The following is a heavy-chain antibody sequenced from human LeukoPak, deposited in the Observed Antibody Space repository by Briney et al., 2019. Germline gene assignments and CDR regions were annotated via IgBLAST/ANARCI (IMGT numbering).Heavy chain of an antibody. D-gene: IGHD6-13*01. CDR2: IGTAGDT. CDR3: ARANSSSWKDGAFDI. Sequence: PGGSLRLSCAASGFTFSSYDMHWVRQATGKGLEWVSAIGTAGDTSYSGSVKGRFTIPRENAKTSLYLQMTSLRAGDTAVYYCARANSSSWKDGAFDIWGQGTMVTVSS. J-gene: IGHJ3*02. V-gene: IGHV3-13*04. CDR1: GFTFSSYD.